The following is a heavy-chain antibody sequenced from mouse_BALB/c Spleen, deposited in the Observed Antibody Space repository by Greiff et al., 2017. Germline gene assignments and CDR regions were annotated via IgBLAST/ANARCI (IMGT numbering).Heavy chain of an antibody. CDR3: ARSRRYYDYDDAMDY. Sequence: EVQGVESGGGLVQPGGSRKLSCAASGFTFSSFGMHWVRQAPEKGLEWVAYISSGSSTIYYADTVKGRFTISRDNPKNTLFLQMNSLRSEDTAMYYCARSRRYYDYDDAMDYWGQGTSVTVSS. J-gene: IGHJ4*01. D-gene: IGHD2-4*01. CDR1: GFTFSSFG. V-gene: IGHV5-17*02. CDR2: ISSGSSTI.